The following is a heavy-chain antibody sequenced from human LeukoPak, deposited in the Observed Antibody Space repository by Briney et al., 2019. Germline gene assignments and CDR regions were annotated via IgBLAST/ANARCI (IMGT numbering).Heavy chain of an antibody. J-gene: IGHJ5*02. D-gene: IGHD3-10*01. CDR1: GYSSTSYW. Sequence: GESLKISCKGSGYSSTSYWIGWVRQMPGKGLEWMGIIYPGDSDTRYSPSFQGQVTISADKSISTAYLQWSSLKASDTAMYYCARIPYVGAGRVNWFDPWGQGTLVTVSS. CDR3: ARIPYVGAGRVNWFDP. CDR2: IYPGDSDT. V-gene: IGHV5-51*01.